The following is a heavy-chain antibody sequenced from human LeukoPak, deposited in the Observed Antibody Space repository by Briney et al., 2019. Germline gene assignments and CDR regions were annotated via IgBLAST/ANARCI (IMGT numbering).Heavy chain of an antibody. CDR1: GFTFSSFA. D-gene: IGHD6-19*01. V-gene: IGHV3-23*01. CDR2: VSASGATP. CDR3: AKKLTVAGTFDY. Sequence: GGSPRLSCAASGFTFSSFAMSWVRQAPGKGLEWVSAVSASGATPYYADSVKGRFTISRDNSKNTLFLQINSLRAEDTAVYYCAKKLTVAGTFDYWGQGALVTVSS. J-gene: IGHJ4*02.